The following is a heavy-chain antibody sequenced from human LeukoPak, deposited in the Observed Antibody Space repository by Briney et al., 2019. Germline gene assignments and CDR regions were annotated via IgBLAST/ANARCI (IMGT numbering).Heavy chain of an antibody. J-gene: IGHJ6*03. CDR1: GFTFTSSA. D-gene: IGHD3-10*01. V-gene: IGHV1-58*02. Sequence: SVKVSCKASGFTFTSSAMQWVRQARGQRLEWIGWIVVGSGNTNYAQKFQERVTITRDMSTSTAYMELSSLRSEDTAVYYCAADPERGSGIYYYMDVWGKGTTVTVSS. CDR3: AADPERGSGIYYYMDV. CDR2: IVVGSGNT.